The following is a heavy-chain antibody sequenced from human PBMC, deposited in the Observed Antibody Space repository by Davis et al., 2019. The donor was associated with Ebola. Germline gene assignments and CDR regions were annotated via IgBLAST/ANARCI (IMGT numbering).Heavy chain of an antibody. CDR3: ARGWLRTGLDI. V-gene: IGHV6-1*01. CDR2: TYYNSKWYS. J-gene: IGHJ3*02. CDR1: GNSVSSNSAA. D-gene: IGHD5-24*01. Sequence: PSETLSLTCAISGNSVSSNSAACNWIRQSPSRGLEWLGRTYYNSKWYSDYALSVKSRITINPDTSKNQFSLQLNSVTPEDTAVYYCARGWLRTGLDIWGQGTMVIVSS.